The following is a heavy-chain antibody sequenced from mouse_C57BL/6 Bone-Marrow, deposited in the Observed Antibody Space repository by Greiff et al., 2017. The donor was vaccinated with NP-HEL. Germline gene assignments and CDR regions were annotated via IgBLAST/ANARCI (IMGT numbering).Heavy chain of an antibody. CDR2: IDPENGDT. CDR1: GFNIKDDY. Sequence: VQLQQSGAELVRPGASVKLSCTASGFNIKDDYMHWVKQRPEQGLEWIGWIDPENGDTEYASKFQGKATITADTSSNTAYLQLSSLTSEDTAVYYCAKGYYSNPMDYWGQGTSVTVSS. CDR3: AKGYYSNPMDY. D-gene: IGHD2-5*01. J-gene: IGHJ4*01. V-gene: IGHV14-4*01.